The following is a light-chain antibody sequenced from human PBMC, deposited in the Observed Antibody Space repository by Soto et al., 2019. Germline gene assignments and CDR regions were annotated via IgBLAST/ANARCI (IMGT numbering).Light chain of an antibody. CDR2: GAS. J-gene: IGKJ4*01. Sequence: EIVMTQSPATLSVSPGERVTRSCRASQSVRSNLAWYQQKPGQVPRVLIYGASTRAIGIPDRFSGSGSGTEFTLTISSLQSEDFAVYYCQHYNNLWGFGGGTKVEIK. CDR3: QHYNNLWG. CDR1: QSVRSN. V-gene: IGKV3-15*01.